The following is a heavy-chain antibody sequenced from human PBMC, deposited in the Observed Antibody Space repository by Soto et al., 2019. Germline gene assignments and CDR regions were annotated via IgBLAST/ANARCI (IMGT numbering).Heavy chain of an antibody. CDR2: INHSGST. CDR3: ARTRYSYGSPFDY. Sequence: SETLYLTCAVYGGSFSGYYWSWIRQPPGKGLEWIGEINHSGSTNYNPSLKSRVTISVDTSKNQFSLKLSSVTAADTAVYYCARTRYSYGSPFDYWGQGSLVTVSS. CDR1: GGSFSGYY. D-gene: IGHD5-18*01. J-gene: IGHJ4*02. V-gene: IGHV4-34*01.